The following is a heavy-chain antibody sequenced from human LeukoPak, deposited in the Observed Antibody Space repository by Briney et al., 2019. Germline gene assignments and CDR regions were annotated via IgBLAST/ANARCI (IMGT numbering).Heavy chain of an antibody. Sequence: AGGSLRLSCVASGFTFSSYAMNWVRQAPGKGLEWVSVISTSGGSTYYADSVKGRFTISRDNSKNTLYLQINSLRAEDTAIYYCAKELYCSSTSCAQFDPWGQGTLVTVSS. J-gene: IGHJ5*02. CDR2: ISTSGGST. CDR1: GFTFSSYA. D-gene: IGHD2-2*01. CDR3: AKELYCSSTSCAQFDP. V-gene: IGHV3-23*01.